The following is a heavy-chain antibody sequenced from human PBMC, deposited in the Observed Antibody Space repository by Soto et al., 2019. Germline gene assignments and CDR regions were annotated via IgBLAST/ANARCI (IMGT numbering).Heavy chain of an antibody. D-gene: IGHD3-10*01. J-gene: IGHJ6*02. CDR1: GFTFSSYA. V-gene: IGHV3-30-3*01. CDR3: ARDTSRMVGYGFGMDV. CDR2: ISYDGSNK. Sequence: GGSLRLSCAASGFTFSSYAMHWVRQAPGKGLEWVAVISYDGSNKYYADSVKGRFTISRDNSKNTLYLQMNSLRAEDTAVYYCARDTSRMVGYGFGMDVWGQGTTVTVSS.